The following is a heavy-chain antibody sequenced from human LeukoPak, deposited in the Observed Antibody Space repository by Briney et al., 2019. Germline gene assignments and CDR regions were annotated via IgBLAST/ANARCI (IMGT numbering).Heavy chain of an antibody. J-gene: IGHJ4*02. Sequence: GGSLRLSCAASGFTFDDYGMSWGRQAPGKGLEWVSGINWNGGSTGYADSVKGRFTISRDNAKNSLYLQMNSLRAEDTALYYCARDGGYCGGDCYWDYWGQGTLVTVSS. CDR3: ARDGGYCGGDCYWDY. V-gene: IGHV3-20*04. CDR1: GFTFDDYG. CDR2: INWNGGST. D-gene: IGHD2-21*02.